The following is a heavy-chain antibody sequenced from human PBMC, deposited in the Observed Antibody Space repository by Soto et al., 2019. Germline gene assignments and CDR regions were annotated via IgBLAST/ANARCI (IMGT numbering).Heavy chain of an antibody. CDR1: GFSFGSYE. V-gene: IGHV3-30*04. Sequence: GGSLRLSCAGSGFSFGSYEMHWVRQAPGKGLERGTFTSYDGSINYYADSVKGRFTMSRDNSKNLLYLQMNSLRTEDTAVYYCVRRSTVSYYAVDVWGQGTTVTGCS. CDR3: VRRSTVSYYAVDV. D-gene: IGHD4-17*01. CDR2: TSYDGSIN. J-gene: IGHJ6*02.